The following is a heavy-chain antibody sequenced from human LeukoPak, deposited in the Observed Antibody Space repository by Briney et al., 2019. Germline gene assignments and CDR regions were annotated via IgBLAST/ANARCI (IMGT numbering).Heavy chain of an antibody. Sequence: SVKVSCKASGGTFSSYAISWVRQAPGQGLEWMGRTIPILGIGNYAQKFQGRVTITADKSTSTAYMELSSLRSEDTAVYYCARTGYCSGGSCFDYWGQGTLVTVSS. CDR3: ARTGYCSGGSCFDY. CDR2: TIPILGIG. J-gene: IGHJ4*02. V-gene: IGHV1-69*04. CDR1: GGTFSSYA. D-gene: IGHD2-15*01.